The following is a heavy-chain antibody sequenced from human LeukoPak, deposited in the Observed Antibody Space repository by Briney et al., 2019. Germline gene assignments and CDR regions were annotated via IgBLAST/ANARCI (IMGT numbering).Heavy chain of an antibody. J-gene: IGHJ4*02. Sequence: GASVKVSCKASGYTFTGYYMHWVRQAPGQGLEWMGRISLNSGGTNYAQKFQGRVTMTRDTSIRTAYMELSRLRSDDTAMYYCARDRDYGDFVFGYWGQGTLVTVSS. CDR3: ARDRDYGDFVFGY. CDR1: GYTFTGYY. CDR2: ISLNSGGT. D-gene: IGHD4-17*01. V-gene: IGHV1-2*06.